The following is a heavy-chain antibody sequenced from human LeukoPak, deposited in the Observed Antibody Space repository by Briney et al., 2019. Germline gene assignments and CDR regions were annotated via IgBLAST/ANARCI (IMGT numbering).Heavy chain of an antibody. V-gene: IGHV3-21*01. Sequence: GGSLRLSCAASGFTFSSYNMNWVRQAPGKGLEWVSSISSSTSYIYYADSVKGRFTISRDNAKNSLYLQMHSLRAEDTAVYYCARDPQFVRGDYYFAYWGQGTLVTVSS. CDR3: ARDPQFVRGDYYFAY. CDR2: ISSSTSYI. D-gene: IGHD3-10*01. J-gene: IGHJ4*02. CDR1: GFTFSSYN.